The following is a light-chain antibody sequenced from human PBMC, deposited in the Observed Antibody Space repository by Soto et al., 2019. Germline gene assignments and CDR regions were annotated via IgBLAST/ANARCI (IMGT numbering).Light chain of an antibody. CDR3: QQYDSSPPIT. CDR1: QSVSNNY. J-gene: IGKJ5*01. V-gene: IGKV3-20*01. CDR2: GAS. Sequence: EIVLTQSPGTLSLSPGERDTLSGRASQSVSNNYLAWYQQKPGQAPRLLIYGASRRATGIPDRFSGSRSGTDFTLTISGLEPEDFAVYYCQQYDSSPPITCGPGTRLEIK.